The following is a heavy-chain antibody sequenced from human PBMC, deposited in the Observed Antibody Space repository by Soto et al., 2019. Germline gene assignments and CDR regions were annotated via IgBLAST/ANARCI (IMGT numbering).Heavy chain of an antibody. CDR1: GGSISSGGYY. V-gene: IGHV4-31*03. Sequence: SETLSLTCTVSGGSISSGGYYWSWIRQHPGKGLEWIGYIYYSGSTYYNPSLKSRVTISVDTSKNQFSLKLSSVTAADTAVYYCARYHCSSTSCYPDYWGQGTLVTVSS. D-gene: IGHD2-2*01. J-gene: IGHJ4*02. CDR3: ARYHCSSTSCYPDY. CDR2: IYYSGST.